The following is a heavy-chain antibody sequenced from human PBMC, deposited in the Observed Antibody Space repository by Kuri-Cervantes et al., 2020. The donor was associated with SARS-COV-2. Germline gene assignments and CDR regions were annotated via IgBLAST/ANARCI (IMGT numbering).Heavy chain of an antibody. Sequence: GGSLRLSCTASGFTFGDYAMSWVRQAPGKGLEWVGFIRSKAYGGTTEYAASVKGRFTISRDDSKSIAYLQMNSLKTEDTAVYYCTRNDFWSGYYFDYWGQGTLVTVSS. J-gene: IGHJ4*02. CDR3: TRNDFWSGYYFDY. CDR1: GFTFGDYA. D-gene: IGHD3-3*01. V-gene: IGHV3-49*04. CDR2: IRSKAYGGTT.